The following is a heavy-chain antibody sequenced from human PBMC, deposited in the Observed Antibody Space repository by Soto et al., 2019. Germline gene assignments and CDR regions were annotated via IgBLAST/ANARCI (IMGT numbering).Heavy chain of an antibody. CDR2: IHNSGIT. CDR1: GGSVSSCCNY. Sequence: QPQLQESGPGLVKPSETLSLTCTVSGGSVSSCCNYWGWVRQPPGKGLEWIGSIHNSGITSYNPSPRSRVTISVDTPKNQFSLTLTSVTAADTAVYYCARGLSSPSATGIWGQGILFTVSS. CDR3: ARGLSSPSATGI. D-gene: IGHD6-6*01. V-gene: IGHV4-39*01. J-gene: IGHJ4*02.